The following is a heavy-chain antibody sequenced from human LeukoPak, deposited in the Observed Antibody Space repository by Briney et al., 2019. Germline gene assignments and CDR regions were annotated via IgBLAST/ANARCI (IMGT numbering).Heavy chain of an antibody. D-gene: IGHD3-22*01. J-gene: IGHJ4*02. CDR3: AKDTYYLDSSGYYTFDY. CDR2: ISYDGNNE. V-gene: IGHV3-30*18. Sequence: GGSLGLSCAASGFTFRNYVIHWVRQAPGKGLEWVAVISYDGNNENYADSVKGRFTISRDNSKNTLYLQMNSLRAEDTAVYYCAKDTYYLDSSGYYTFDYWGQGTLVTVSS. CDR1: GFTFRNYV.